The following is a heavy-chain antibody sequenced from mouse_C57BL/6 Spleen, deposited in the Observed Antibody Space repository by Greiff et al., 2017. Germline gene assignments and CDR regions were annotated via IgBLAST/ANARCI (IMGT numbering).Heavy chain of an antibody. CDR2: IRNKANGYTT. V-gene: IGHV7-3*01. CDR1: GFTFTDYY. D-gene: IGHD1-1*01. CDR3: ARYRDYYGSSLAY. Sequence: EVQLVESGGGLVQPGGSLSLSCAASGFTFTDYYMSWVRQPPGKALEWLGFIRNKANGYTTAYSASVKGRFTISRDNSQSILYLQMNALRAEDSATYYCARYRDYYGSSLAYWGQGTLVTVSA. J-gene: IGHJ3*01.